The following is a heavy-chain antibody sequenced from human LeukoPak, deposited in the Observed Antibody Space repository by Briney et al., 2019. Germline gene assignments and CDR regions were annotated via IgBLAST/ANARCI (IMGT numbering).Heavy chain of an antibody. CDR3: ARVSGMDY. CDR1: GFTFSSYG. V-gene: IGHV3-7*01. CDR2: IKGDGSET. Sequence: GRSLRLSCAASGFTFSSYGMHWVRQAPGKGLEWVANIKGDGSETHYVDSVKGRFTIARDNAKNSLYLQMNSLRAEDTAVYYCARVSGMDYWGQGTLVTVSS. J-gene: IGHJ4*02.